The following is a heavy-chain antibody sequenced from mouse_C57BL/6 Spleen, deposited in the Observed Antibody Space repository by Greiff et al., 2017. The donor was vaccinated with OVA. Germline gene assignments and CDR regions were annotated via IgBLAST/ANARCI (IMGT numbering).Heavy chain of an antibody. CDR3: ARSGSNYGFAY. CDR2: INPSSGYT. J-gene: IGHJ3*01. CDR1: GYTFTSYT. V-gene: IGHV1-4*01. Sequence: VKLVESGAELARPGASVKMSCKASGYTFTSYTMHWVKQRPGQGLEWIGYINPSSGYTKYNQKFKDKATLTADKSSSTAYMQLSSLTSEDSAVYYCARSGSNYGFAYWGQGTLVTVSA. D-gene: IGHD2-5*01.